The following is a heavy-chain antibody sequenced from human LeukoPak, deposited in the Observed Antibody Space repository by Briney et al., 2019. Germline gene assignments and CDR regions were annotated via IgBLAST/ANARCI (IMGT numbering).Heavy chain of an antibody. CDR3: ARDRAGATTDY. CDR2: ISSSSSYI. V-gene: IGHV3-21*01. Sequence: GGSLRLSCAASGFTFSSYSMNWVRQAPGKGLEWVSSISSSSSYIYYADSVKGRFTISRDNAKNSLHLQMNSLRAEDTAVYYCARDRAGATTDYWGQGTLVTVSS. CDR1: GFTFSSYS. J-gene: IGHJ4*02. D-gene: IGHD1-26*01.